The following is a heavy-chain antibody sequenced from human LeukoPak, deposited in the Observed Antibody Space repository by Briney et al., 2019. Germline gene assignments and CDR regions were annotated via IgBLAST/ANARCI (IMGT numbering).Heavy chain of an antibody. Sequence: GGSLRLSCAASGFTFSSYWMHWVRQAPGKGLVWVSRIKNDGSTTGYADSVKGRFTISRDNAKNTLYLQMNSLRAEDTAVYYCAGGGSPPEALGDAFDIWGQGTMVTVSS. CDR2: IKNDGSTT. CDR1: GFTFSSYW. D-gene: IGHD1-26*01. V-gene: IGHV3-74*01. CDR3: AGGGSPPEALGDAFDI. J-gene: IGHJ3*02.